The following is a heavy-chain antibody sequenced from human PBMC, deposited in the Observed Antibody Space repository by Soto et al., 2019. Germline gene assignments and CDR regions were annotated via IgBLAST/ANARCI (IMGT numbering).Heavy chain of an antibody. CDR2: IYYSGST. CDR3: ARAPPSSSYPFDP. J-gene: IGHJ5*02. Sequence: SETLSLTCTVSGGSISSYYWSWIRQPPGKGLEWIGYIYYSGSTNCNPSLKSRVTISVDTSKNQFSLKLSSVTAADTAVYYCARAPPSSSYPFDPWGQGTLVTVSS. D-gene: IGHD6-13*01. CDR1: GGSISSYY. V-gene: IGHV4-59*01.